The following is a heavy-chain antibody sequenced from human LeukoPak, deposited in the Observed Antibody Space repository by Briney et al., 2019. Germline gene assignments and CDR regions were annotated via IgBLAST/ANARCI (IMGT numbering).Heavy chain of an antibody. Sequence: GGSLRLSCAASGFTFSSYWMSWVRQAPGKGLEWVANIKQDGSEKYYVDSVKGPFTISRDNAKNSLYLQMNSLRAEDTAVYYCARGNPVDIVATIRGADYNWFDPWGQGTLVTVSS. D-gene: IGHD5-12*01. CDR1: GFTFSSYW. CDR3: ARGNPVDIVATIRGADYNWFDP. CDR2: IKQDGSEK. V-gene: IGHV3-7*01. J-gene: IGHJ5*02.